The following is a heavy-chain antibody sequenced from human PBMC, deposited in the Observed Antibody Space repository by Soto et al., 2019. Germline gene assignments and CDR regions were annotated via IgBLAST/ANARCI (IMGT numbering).Heavy chain of an antibody. D-gene: IGHD7-27*01. V-gene: IGHV1-2*02. CDR2: INPNSGGT. CDR1: GYTFTGYY. Sequence: QVQLVQSGAEVKKPGASVKVSCKASGYTFTGYYMHWVRQAPGQGLEWMGWINPNSGGTNYAQKFQGRVTMTRDTSISPAYMELSRMRSDDTAVYYCARDLTGVNSWFDPWGQGTLVTVSS. J-gene: IGHJ5*02. CDR3: ARDLTGVNSWFDP.